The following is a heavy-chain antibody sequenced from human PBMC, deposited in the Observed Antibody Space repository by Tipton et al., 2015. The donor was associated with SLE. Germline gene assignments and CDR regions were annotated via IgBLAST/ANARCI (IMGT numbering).Heavy chain of an antibody. CDR3: ARAESKYYYGLDV. V-gene: IGHV3-7*01. J-gene: IGHJ6*02. Sequence: SLRLSCVASGFTFSNYWMSWVRQAPGKGLEWVANIKQDGSETHYVDSVKGRFSISRANAKNSLYLEMNGLRAEDTAVYYCARAESKYYYGLDVWGQGTTVTVSS. CDR2: IKQDGSET. CDR1: GFTFSNYW.